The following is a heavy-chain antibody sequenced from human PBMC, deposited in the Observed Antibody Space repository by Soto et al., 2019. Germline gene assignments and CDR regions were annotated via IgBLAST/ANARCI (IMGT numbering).Heavy chain of an antibody. Sequence: XXTLSLTCTVSGGSISSYYWSWIPQPPGKGLEWIGYIYYSGSTNYNPSLKSRVTISVDTSKNQFSLKLSSVTAADTAVYYCARDREDGDYGWFDPWGQGTLVTVSS. CDR2: IYYSGST. CDR3: ARDREDGDYGWFDP. J-gene: IGHJ5*02. D-gene: IGHD4-17*01. V-gene: IGHV4-59*01. CDR1: GGSISSYY.